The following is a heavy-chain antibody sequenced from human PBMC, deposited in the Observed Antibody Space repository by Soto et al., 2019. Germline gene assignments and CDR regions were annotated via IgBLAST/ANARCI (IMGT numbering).Heavy chain of an antibody. D-gene: IGHD1-26*01. CDR3: ARSSGSYSR. CDR1: GGSISSSSYY. Sequence: SETLSLTCTVSGGSISSSSYYWGWIRQPPGKGLEWIGSFYYSGSTYYNPSLKSRLTISVDTSKNQFSLKLSSVTAADTAVYYCARSSGSYSRWGQGTQVTVSS. CDR2: FYYSGST. J-gene: IGHJ4*02. V-gene: IGHV4-39*01.